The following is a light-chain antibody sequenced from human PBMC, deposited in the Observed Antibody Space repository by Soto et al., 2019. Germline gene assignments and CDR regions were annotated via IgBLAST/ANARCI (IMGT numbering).Light chain of an antibody. J-gene: IGKJ1*01. CDR2: GAS. Sequence: EIVLTQSPGTLSLSPGERATLSCRASHSVSSSYLAWYQQKPGQAPRLLIYGASSRATGIPDRFSGSGSGKDFTFTISRLEPEDFAVYYCQQYGSSPTWTFGQGTKVDIK. CDR1: HSVSSSY. V-gene: IGKV3-20*01. CDR3: QQYGSSPTWT.